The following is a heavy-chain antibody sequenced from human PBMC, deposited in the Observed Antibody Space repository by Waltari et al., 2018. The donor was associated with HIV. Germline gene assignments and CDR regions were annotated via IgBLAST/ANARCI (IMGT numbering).Heavy chain of an antibody. J-gene: IGHJ4*02. CDR2: MRYDGTNK. D-gene: IGHD3-22*01. Sequence: QVQLVESGGGVVQPGGSLRLSCTASGFTFSNYGMYWVRQAPGKGRQWGAFMRYDGTNKNYAESVKGRFISSRDNSKNTLSLQMHSLRAEDTAVYYCAKAPHHYDSSGPVYWGQGTLVTVSS. CDR1: GFTFSNYG. CDR3: AKAPHHYDSSGPVY. V-gene: IGHV3-30*02.